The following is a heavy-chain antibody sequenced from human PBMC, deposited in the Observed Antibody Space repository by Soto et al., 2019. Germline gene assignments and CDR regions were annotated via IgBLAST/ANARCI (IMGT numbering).Heavy chain of an antibody. CDR2: IYYSGST. V-gene: IGHV4-59*08. CDR3: ARLTPGYSSGCFIGY. D-gene: IGHD6-19*01. Sequence: PSETLSLTCTVSGGSISSYYWSWIRQPPGKGLEWIGYIYYSGSTNYNPSLKSRVTISVDTSKNQFSLKLSSVTAADTAVYYCARLTPGYSSGCFIGYWGQGTLVTVSS. J-gene: IGHJ4*02. CDR1: GGSISSYY.